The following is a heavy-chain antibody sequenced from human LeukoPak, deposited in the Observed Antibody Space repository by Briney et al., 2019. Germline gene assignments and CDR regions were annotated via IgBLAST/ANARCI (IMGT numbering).Heavy chain of an antibody. D-gene: IGHD6-13*01. Sequence: GASVKVSCKASGYTFTSYGISWVRQMPGKGLEWMGIIYPGDSDTRYSPSFQDQVTISADKSISTAYLQWSSLKASDTAMYYCARTKYSSSQDYWGQGTLVTVSS. CDR3: ARTKYSSSQDY. CDR1: GYTFTSYG. CDR2: IYPGDSDT. V-gene: IGHV5-51*01. J-gene: IGHJ4*02.